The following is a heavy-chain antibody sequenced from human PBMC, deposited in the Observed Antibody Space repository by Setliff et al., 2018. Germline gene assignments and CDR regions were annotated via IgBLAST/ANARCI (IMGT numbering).Heavy chain of an antibody. V-gene: IGHV4-61*05. Sequence: PSETLSLTCTVSDDSISSRHYYWSWIRQHAGKGLEWLGEINHSGNTNYNPSLKSRVTISVDKSTNQFSLKLNSVTAADTAVDYCVRTDHSDGRHSMDVWGKGTTVTVSS. CDR2: INHSGNT. D-gene: IGHD2-21*01. J-gene: IGHJ6*03. CDR3: VRTDHSDGRHSMDV. CDR1: DDSISSRHYY.